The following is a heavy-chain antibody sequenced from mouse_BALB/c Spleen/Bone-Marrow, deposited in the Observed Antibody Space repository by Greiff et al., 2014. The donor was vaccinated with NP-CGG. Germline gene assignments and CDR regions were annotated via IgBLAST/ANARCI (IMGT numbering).Heavy chain of an antibody. V-gene: IGHV14-3*02. CDR1: GFNIKDTY. J-gene: IGHJ2*01. CDR3: ARYYYGSSLFDY. Sequence: EVKLQESGAELVKPGASVKLSCTASGFNIKDTYMHWVKQRPEQGLEWIGRIDPANGNTKYDPKFQGKATITADTSSNTAYLQLSCLTSEDTAVYYCARYYYGSSLFDYWGQGTTLTVSS. D-gene: IGHD1-1*01. CDR2: IDPANGNT.